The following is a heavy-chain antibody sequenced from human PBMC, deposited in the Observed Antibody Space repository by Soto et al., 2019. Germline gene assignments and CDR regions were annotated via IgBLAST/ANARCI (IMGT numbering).Heavy chain of an antibody. Sequence: VKVSCKVSGYTLTELSMHWVRQAPGKGLEWMGGFDPEDGETIYAQKFQGRVAMTEDTSTDTAYMELSSLRSEDTAVYYCATFRSYWNYFDYWGQGTLVTVSS. D-gene: IGHD1-26*01. J-gene: IGHJ4*02. CDR3: ATFRSYWNYFDY. V-gene: IGHV1-24*01. CDR2: FDPEDGET. CDR1: GYTLTELS.